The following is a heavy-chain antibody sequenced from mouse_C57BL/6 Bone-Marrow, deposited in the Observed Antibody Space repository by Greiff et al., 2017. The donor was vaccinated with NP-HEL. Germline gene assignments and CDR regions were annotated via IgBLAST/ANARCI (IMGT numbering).Heavy chain of an antibody. J-gene: IGHJ4*01. D-gene: IGHD1-1*01. Sequence: EVKVVESGGDLVKPGGSLKLSCAASGFTFSSYGMSWVRQTPDKRLEWVATISSGGSYTYYPDSVKGRFTISRDNAKNTLYLQMSSLKSEDTAMYYCARPRIYYYSLDYAMDYWGQGTSVTVSS. CDR1: GFTFSSYG. V-gene: IGHV5-6*01. CDR3: ARPRIYYYSLDYAMDY. CDR2: ISSGGSYT.